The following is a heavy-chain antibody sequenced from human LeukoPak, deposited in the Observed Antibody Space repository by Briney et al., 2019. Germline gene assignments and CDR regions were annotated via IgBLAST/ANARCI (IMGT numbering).Heavy chain of an antibody. CDR2: IYYSGST. CDR3: ARRRARYSGYDLSPWFDP. D-gene: IGHD5-12*01. V-gene: IGHV4-39*07. CDR1: GGSISSSSYY. J-gene: IGHJ5*02. Sequence: PSETLSLTCTVSGGSISSSSYYWGWIRQPPGKGLEWNGSIYYSGSTYYNPSLKSRVTISVDTSKNQFSLKLSSVTAADTAVYYCARRRARYSGYDLSPWFDPWGQGTLVTVSS.